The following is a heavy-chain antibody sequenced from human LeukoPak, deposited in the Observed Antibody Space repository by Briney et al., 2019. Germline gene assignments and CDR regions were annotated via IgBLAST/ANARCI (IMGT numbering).Heavy chain of an antibody. V-gene: IGHV3-7*03. CDR2: INQDGSKE. CDR3: ARLQACGGDCYRFDY. Sequence: GGSLRLSCAASGFTFSNYWMTWVRQAPGKGLEWVAHINQDGSKEYYMDSVKARFTISRDNAKYSLSLQMNSLRAEDTAVYYCARLQACGGDCYRFDYWGQGTLVTVSS. CDR1: GFTFSNYW. D-gene: IGHD2-21*02. J-gene: IGHJ4*02.